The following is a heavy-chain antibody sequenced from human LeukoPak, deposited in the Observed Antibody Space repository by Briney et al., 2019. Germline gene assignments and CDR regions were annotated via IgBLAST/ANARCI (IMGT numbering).Heavy chain of an antibody. Sequence: PGASVKVSCKASRYTFTRYSINWVRQAPGQGLEWMGWMNTNTGSPTYAQGFTGRFVFSLDTSVSTAYLQISGLKAEDTAVYYCARDSREDYFDYWGQGTLVTVSS. CDR2: MNTNTGSP. V-gene: IGHV7-4-1*02. CDR3: ARDSREDYFDY. D-gene: IGHD5-24*01. J-gene: IGHJ4*02. CDR1: RYTFTRYS.